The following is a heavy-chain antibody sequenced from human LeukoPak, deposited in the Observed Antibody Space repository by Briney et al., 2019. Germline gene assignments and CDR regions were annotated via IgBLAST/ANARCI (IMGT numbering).Heavy chain of an antibody. J-gene: IGHJ4*02. CDR3: AKGQSPLEATIESAGSYFDY. D-gene: IGHD5-12*01. CDR2: ISGSGGST. V-gene: IGHV3-23*01. Sequence: GGSLRLSCAASGFTFSSYAMSWVRQAPGKGLEWVSAISGSGGSTYYADSVKGRFTISRDNSKNTLYLQMNSLRAEDTTVYYCAKGQSPLEATIESAGSYFDYWGQGTLVTVSS. CDR1: GFTFSSYA.